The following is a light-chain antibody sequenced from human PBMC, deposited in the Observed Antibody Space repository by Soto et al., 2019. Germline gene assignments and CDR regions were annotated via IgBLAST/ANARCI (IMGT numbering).Light chain of an antibody. CDR2: EAT. V-gene: IGKV1-5*01. CDR3: QQYSTYWT. J-gene: IGKJ1*01. Sequence: DIQMTQSPSTLSASVGDRVTITCRASQSISTWLAWYQQKPGKAPKLLIFEATTLETEVPSRFSGSGSGTDFTLTITSLQPDDLATYYCQQYSTYWTFGQGTKVEVK. CDR1: QSISTW.